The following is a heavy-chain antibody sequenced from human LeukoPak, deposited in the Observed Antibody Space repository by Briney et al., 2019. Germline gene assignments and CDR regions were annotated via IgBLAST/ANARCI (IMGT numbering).Heavy chain of an antibody. CDR2: VNHYGSEK. CDR1: GFTFINYW. D-gene: IGHD3-10*01. J-gene: IGHJ6*03. Sequence: GGSLGLSCAASGFTFINYWMSWVRQAPGKGLEWVANVNHYGSEKYYVDSVKDRFTISRDNAKNSLYLQMNSLRAEDTAVYYCARDGYHYYGSGTYFGYYYMDVWGKGTTVTISS. CDR3: ARDGYHYYGSGTYFGYYYMDV. V-gene: IGHV3-7*01.